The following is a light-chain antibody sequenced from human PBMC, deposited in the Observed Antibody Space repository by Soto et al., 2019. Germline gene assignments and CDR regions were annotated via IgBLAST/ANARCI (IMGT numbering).Light chain of an antibody. CDR2: DAT. Sequence: DIQMTQSPSSLSASIGDRVSFTCRASQDFRTYVVWFQQRPGSAPKSLIYDATTLQSGVPSRFSGSASGLEFTLTISSLQPEDFATYYCQQYKDYPLTFGGGTRVDIE. CDR1: QDFRTY. CDR3: QQYKDYPLT. J-gene: IGKJ4*01. V-gene: IGKV1-16*01.